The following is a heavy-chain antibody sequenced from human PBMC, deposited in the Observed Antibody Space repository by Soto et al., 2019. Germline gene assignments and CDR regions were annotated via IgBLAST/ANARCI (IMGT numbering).Heavy chain of an antibody. V-gene: IGHV4-59*01. Sequence: QVQLQESGPGLVKPSETLSLTCTVSGGSISSYYWSWIRQPPGKGLEWIGYIYYSGSTNYNPSLKSRVTISVDTSKNQFSLKLSSVTAADTAVYYCARYSYGLFDYWGQGTLVTVSS. CDR1: GGSISSYY. J-gene: IGHJ4*02. CDR3: ARYSYGLFDY. CDR2: IYYSGST. D-gene: IGHD5-18*01.